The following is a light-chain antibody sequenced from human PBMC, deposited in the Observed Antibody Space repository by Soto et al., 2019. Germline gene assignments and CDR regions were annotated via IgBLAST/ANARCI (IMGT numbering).Light chain of an antibody. V-gene: IGKV3-20*01. CDR3: QQYGSSPPT. CDR1: QSVTSNY. CDR2: GAS. Sequence: VLTQSPGTLSLSPGERATLSCRASQSVTSNYLAWYQQKPGQAPRLLIYGASSRATGIPDRFSGSGSGTDLTLTISRLEPEDFAVYYCQQYGSSPPTFGQGTKVEIK. J-gene: IGKJ1*01.